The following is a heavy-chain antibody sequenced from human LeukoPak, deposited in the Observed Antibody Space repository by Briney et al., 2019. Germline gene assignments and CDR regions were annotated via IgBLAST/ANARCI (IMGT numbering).Heavy chain of an antibody. Sequence: TTSETLSLTCTVSGGSISSYYWSWIRQPAGKGLEWIGRIYSSGSTNYNPSLKSRVTMSVDTPKNQFSLKLTSVTAADTAVYYCARGVYGSGDYWGQGTLVTVSS. CDR3: ARGVYGSGDY. V-gene: IGHV4-4*07. CDR1: GGSISSYY. J-gene: IGHJ4*02. D-gene: IGHD3-10*01. CDR2: IYSSGST.